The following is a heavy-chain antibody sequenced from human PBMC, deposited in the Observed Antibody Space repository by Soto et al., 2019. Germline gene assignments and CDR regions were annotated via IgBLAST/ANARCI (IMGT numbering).Heavy chain of an antibody. CDR2: IYSGGST. J-gene: IGHJ4*02. V-gene: IGHV3-53*01. CDR1: GFTVSSNY. Sequence: PGGSLRLSCAASGFTVSSNYMSWVRQAPGKGLEWVSVIYSGGSTYYADSVKGRFTISRDNSKNTLYLQMNSLRAEDTAVYYCARSGYSYGRPFDYWGQGTLVTAPQ. CDR3: ARSGYSYGRPFDY. D-gene: IGHD5-18*01.